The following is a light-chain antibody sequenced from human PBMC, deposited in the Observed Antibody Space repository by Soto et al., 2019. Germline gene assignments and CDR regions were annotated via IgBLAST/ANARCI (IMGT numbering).Light chain of an antibody. CDR3: CSYAGSYSYV. CDR1: SSDVGGYNY. J-gene: IGLJ1*01. CDR2: DVS. Sequence: QSARSQPRSVSVSPGQSVTISCSGTSSDVGGYNYVSWYQEQPGKAPKLMIYDVSKRPSGVPDRFSGSKSGNTASLTISGLQAEDEADYYCCSYAGSYSYVFGTGTKVTVL. V-gene: IGLV2-11*01.